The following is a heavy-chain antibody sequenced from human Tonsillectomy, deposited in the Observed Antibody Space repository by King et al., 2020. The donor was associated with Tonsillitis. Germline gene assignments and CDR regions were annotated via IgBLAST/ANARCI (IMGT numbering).Heavy chain of an antibody. Sequence: VQLVESGGGLVQPGRSLRLSCAASGFTFDDYAMHWVRQAPGKGLEWVSRISWNSGAIGYADSVKGRFTISRDNAKNSLYLQMNSLRAEDTALYYCAKDRNYGDYRCMDVWGQGTTVTVSS. V-gene: IGHV3-9*01. D-gene: IGHD4-17*01. CDR3: AKDRNYGDYRCMDV. CDR2: ISWNSGAI. J-gene: IGHJ6*02. CDR1: GFTFDDYA.